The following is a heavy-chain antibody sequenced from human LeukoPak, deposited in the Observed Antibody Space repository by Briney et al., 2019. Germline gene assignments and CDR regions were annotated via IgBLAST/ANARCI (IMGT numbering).Heavy chain of an antibody. CDR1: GYTFTGYY. CDR2: INPNSGGT. CDR3: ARVEYDYVWGSYRYTFDY. V-gene: IGHV1-2*06. J-gene: IGHJ4*02. D-gene: IGHD3-16*02. Sequence: ASVKVSRKASGYTFTGYYMHWVRQAPGQGLEWMGRINPNSGGTNYAQKFQGRVTMTRDTSISTAYMELSRLRSDDTAVYYCARVEYDYVWGSYRYTFDYWGQGTLVTVSS.